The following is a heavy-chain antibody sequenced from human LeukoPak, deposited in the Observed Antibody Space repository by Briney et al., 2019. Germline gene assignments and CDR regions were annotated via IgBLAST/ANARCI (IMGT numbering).Heavy chain of an antibody. D-gene: IGHD3-22*01. Sequence: GGSLGLSCAASGFTFSSYEMNWVRQAPGKGLEWVSSISSSGYTIYYIDSVKGRFTISRDNAKSSLYLQMNSLRAEDTAVYYCARFRHYYDSSGYYSFDYWGQGTLVTVSS. CDR2: ISSSGYTI. J-gene: IGHJ4*02. CDR1: GFTFSSYE. V-gene: IGHV3-48*03. CDR3: ARFRHYYDSSGYYSFDY.